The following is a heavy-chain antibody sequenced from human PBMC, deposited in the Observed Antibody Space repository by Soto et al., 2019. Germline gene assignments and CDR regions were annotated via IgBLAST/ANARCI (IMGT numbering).Heavy chain of an antibody. CDR1: GFIFSSYG. V-gene: IGHV3-30*18. CDR3: AEGGPYSRSSGRKLDH. Sequence: QVQMVESGGGVVQPGGSLRLSCAASGFIFSSYGMQWVRQAPGKGLEWVAGISYDGSNKNYGDSVKGQFTISRENSKNTLDMQMNSLRSEDTGRYYSAEGGPYSRSSGRKLDHWGQGTLVTVFS. D-gene: IGHD6-6*01. J-gene: IGHJ4*02. CDR2: ISYDGSNK.